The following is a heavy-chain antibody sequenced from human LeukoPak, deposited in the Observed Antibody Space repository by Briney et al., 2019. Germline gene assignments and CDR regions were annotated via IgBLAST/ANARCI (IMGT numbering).Heavy chain of an antibody. CDR2: ISSSSSYI. V-gene: IGHV3-21*01. J-gene: IGHJ3*02. D-gene: IGHD6-13*01. CDR1: GFTFSSYS. Sequence: GRSLRLSCAASGFTFSSYSMNWVRQAPGKGLEWVSSISSSSSYIYYADSVKGRFTISRDNAKNSLYLQMNSLRAEDTAVYYCAREGSGIAADDAFDIWGQGTMVTVSS. CDR3: AREGSGIAADDAFDI.